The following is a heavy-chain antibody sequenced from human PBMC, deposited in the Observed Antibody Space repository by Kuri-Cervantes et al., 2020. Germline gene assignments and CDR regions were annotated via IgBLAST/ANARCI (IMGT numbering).Heavy chain of an antibody. Sequence: ASVKVSCKVSGYTLTELSMHWVRQAPGKGLEWMGGFDPEDGETIYAQKFQGRVTMTEDTSTDTAYMKLSSLRSEDTAVYYCAADQRYNWNPTEDYYYYMDVWGKGTTVTVSS. J-gene: IGHJ6*03. D-gene: IGHD1-20*01. CDR2: FDPEDGET. CDR3: AADQRYNWNPTEDYYYYMDV. CDR1: GYTLTELS. V-gene: IGHV1-24*01.